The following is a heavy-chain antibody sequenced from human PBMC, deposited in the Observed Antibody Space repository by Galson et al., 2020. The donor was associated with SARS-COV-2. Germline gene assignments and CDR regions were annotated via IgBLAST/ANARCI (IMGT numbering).Heavy chain of an antibody. Sequence: SQTLSLTCAVSGGSISSSNWWSWVRQSPGKGLDWIGEIYHTGSTNYNPSLKSQVTISVDKSKNQFSLKLNSVTAADTAVYYCVRASRSWRDYYDSSGSYYDRPYYFDYWGQGTLVTVSS. J-gene: IGHJ4*02. CDR3: VRASRSWRDYYDSSGSYYDRPYYFDY. CDR2: IYHTGST. V-gene: IGHV4-4*02. CDR1: GGSISSSNW. D-gene: IGHD3-22*01.